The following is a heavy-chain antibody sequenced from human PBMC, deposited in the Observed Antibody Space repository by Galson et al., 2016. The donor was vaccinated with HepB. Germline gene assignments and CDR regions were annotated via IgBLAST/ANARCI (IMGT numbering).Heavy chain of an antibody. CDR3: ARVRELTIAARPDFFDY. CDR2: ISTTGGTI. Sequence: SLRLSCAASGFTFGIYSMNWVRQAPGKGLEWISYISTTGGTIYYADSVKGRFTISRDNAKNSLYLQMNSLRAEDTAVYYCARVRELTIAARPDFFDYWGQGTLVTVSS. V-gene: IGHV3-48*01. J-gene: IGHJ4*02. D-gene: IGHD6-6*01. CDR1: GFTFGIYS.